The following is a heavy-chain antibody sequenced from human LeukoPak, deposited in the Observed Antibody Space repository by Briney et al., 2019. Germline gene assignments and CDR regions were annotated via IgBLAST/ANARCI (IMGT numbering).Heavy chain of an antibody. V-gene: IGHV1-2*02. CDR2: INPNSGGT. D-gene: IGHD6-6*01. CDR3: ARGIIAAGRGKALFDP. CDR1: GYTFTGYY. J-gene: IGHJ5*02. Sequence: ASVKVSCKASGYTFTGYYMHWVRQAPGQGLEWMGWINPNSGGTNYAQKFQGRVTMTRDTSISTAYMELSRLRSDDTAVYYCARGIIAAGRGKALFDPGGQGPLVTFSS.